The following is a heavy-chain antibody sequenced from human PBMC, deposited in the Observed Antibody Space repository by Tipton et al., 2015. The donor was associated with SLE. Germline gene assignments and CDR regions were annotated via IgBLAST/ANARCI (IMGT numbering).Heavy chain of an antibody. CDR2: IYPGDSDT. V-gene: IGHV5-51*01. J-gene: IGHJ4*02. Sequence: QLVQSGAEVKKPGESLKISCKGSGYSFTNYWIGWVRQMPGKGLGWMGIIYPGDSDTRYSPSFQGQVTISADKSISTAYLQWSSLKASDTAMYYCARLSRHYGSGSYWGYFDYWGQGTLVTVSS. CDR3: ARLSRHYGSGSYWGYFDY. D-gene: IGHD3-10*01. CDR1: GYSFTNYW.